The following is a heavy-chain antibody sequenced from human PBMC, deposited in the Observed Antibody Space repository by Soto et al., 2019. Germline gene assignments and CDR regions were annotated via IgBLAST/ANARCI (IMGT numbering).Heavy chain of an antibody. CDR2: INHSGSA. Sequence: QVQLQQSGAGLLKPSETLSLTCAVYGGSFSGYIWTWIRQTPGKGLQWIGQINHSGSANYNPSLKSRVTISVHTANSQFSLELSSVTAADTAVYYCARGLISGSHYSGGWYYFDSWCQGTQVTVSS. CDR3: ARGLISGSHYSGGWYYFDS. D-gene: IGHD1-26*01. CDR1: GGSFSGYI. V-gene: IGHV4-34*01. J-gene: IGHJ4*02.